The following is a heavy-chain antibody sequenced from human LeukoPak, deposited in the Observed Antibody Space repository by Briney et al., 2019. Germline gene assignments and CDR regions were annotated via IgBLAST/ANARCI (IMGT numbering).Heavy chain of an antibody. V-gene: IGHV4-38-2*02. CDR3: AASSLGEFDY. CDR1: GYSISSGYY. D-gene: IGHD2-2*01. Sequence: SETLSLTCTVSGYSISSGYYWGWIRQPPGEGLGWIGSIYHSGSTYYNPSLKSRVTISVDTCKNHFSLKVSCVTAADTAVYYCAASSLGEFDYWGQGTLVTVSS. J-gene: IGHJ4*02. CDR2: IYHSGST.